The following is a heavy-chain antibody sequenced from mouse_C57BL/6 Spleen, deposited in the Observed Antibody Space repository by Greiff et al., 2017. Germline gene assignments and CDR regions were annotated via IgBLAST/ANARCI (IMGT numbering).Heavy chain of an antibody. V-gene: IGHV1-9*01. Sequence: QVQLQQSGAELMKPGASVKLSCKATGYTFTGYWIEWVKQRPGHGLEWIGEILPGSSSTNYNEKFKGKATFTADTSSNTAYMQLSSLTTEDSAIYYCARGYYGSGYFGVWGTGTTVTISS. CDR2: ILPGSSST. CDR3: ARGYYGSGYFGV. D-gene: IGHD1-1*01. CDR1: GYTFTGYW. J-gene: IGHJ1*03.